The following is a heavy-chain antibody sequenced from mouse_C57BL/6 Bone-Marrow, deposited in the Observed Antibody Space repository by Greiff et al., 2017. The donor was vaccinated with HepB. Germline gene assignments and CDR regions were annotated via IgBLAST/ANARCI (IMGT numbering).Heavy chain of an antibody. V-gene: IGHV1-9*01. D-gene: IGHD1-1*01. Sequence: VQLQQSGAELMKPGASVKLSCKAPGYTFTGYWIEWVKQRPGHGLEWIGEILPGSGSTNYNEKFKGKATFTADTSSNTAYMQLSSLTTEDSAIYYCARRITTGVATDWYFDVWGTGTTVTGSS. J-gene: IGHJ1*03. CDR3: ARRITTGVATDWYFDV. CDR2: ILPGSGST. CDR1: GYTFTGYW.